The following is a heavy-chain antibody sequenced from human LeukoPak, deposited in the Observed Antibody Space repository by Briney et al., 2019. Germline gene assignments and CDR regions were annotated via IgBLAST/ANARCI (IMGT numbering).Heavy chain of an antibody. CDR1: GGSISSSNW. V-gene: IGHV4-30-4*01. CDR2: IYYSGST. CDR3: ARGYGEFYASDY. D-gene: IGHD3-10*01. J-gene: IGHJ4*02. Sequence: PSGTLSLTCAVSGGSISSSNWWSWIRQPPGKGLEWIGYIYYSGSTYYNPSLKSRVTISVDTSKNQFSLKLSSVTAADTAVYYCARGYGEFYASDYWGQGTLVTVSS.